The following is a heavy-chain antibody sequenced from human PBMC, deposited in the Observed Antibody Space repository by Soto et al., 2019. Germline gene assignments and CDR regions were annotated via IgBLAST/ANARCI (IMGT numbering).Heavy chain of an antibody. J-gene: IGHJ4*02. V-gene: IGHV5-51*01. CDR1: EYNFAGYW. CDR3: ARGGVSTRTFDY. Sequence: PXGSLKISCKGYEYNFAGYWIAWVRQMPGKGLELMGIIYPSDSDTRYRPSFQGQVTISADKSISSAYLQWSSLRASDTAMYYCARGGVSTRTFDYWGQGTPVTGSS. D-gene: IGHD3-3*01. CDR2: IYPSDSDT.